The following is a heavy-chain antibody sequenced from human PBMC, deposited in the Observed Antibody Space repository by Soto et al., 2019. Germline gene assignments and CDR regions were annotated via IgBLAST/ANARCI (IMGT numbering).Heavy chain of an antibody. CDR2: ISPGGDST. V-gene: IGHV3-23*01. CDR3: AKALGNPYYYYYMDV. D-gene: IGHD1-1*01. J-gene: IGHJ6*03. CDR1: GFNFNIYA. Sequence: EVQLLESGGGLVQPGGSLRLSCAASGFNFNIYAMTWVRQAPGKGLEWVSTISPGGDSTYFADSVKGRVTISRDNSKNTLSLQMNSLSAEDTATYFCAKALGNPYYYYYMDVWGTGTTVTVSS.